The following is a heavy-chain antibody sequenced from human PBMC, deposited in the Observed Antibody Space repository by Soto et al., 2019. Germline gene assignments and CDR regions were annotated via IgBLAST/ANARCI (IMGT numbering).Heavy chain of an antibody. V-gene: IGHV4-59*01. J-gene: IGHJ5*02. Sequence: QVQLQESGPGLVKPSETLSLTCTVSGGSISSYYWSWIRQPPGKGLEWIGYIYYSGSTNYNPSLKGRVTISVDTSKNQFSLELGPVTAGDTAVYYWARGGGGPTSWFDPWGQGTLVTVSS. CDR3: ARGGGGPTSWFDP. D-gene: IGHD3-16*01. CDR2: IYYSGST. CDR1: GGSISSYY.